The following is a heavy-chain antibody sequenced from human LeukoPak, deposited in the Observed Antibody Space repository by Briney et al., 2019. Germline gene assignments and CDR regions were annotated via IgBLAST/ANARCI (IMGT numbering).Heavy chain of an antibody. D-gene: IGHD5-24*01. CDR2: IKQDGSEK. CDR3: VRRYMATSAEDFEY. V-gene: IGHV3-7*01. CDR1: GFTFSSYW. Sequence: GGSLRLSCAASGFTFSSYWMSWVRQAPGKGLEWVANIKQDGSEKYYVDSVTGRFTISRDNAKNSLYLQMNSLRAEDTAVYYCVRRYMATSAEDFEYWGQGTLVTVSS. J-gene: IGHJ4*02.